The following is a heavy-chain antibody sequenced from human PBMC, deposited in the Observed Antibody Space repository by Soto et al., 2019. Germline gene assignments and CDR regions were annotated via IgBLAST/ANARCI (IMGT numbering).Heavy chain of an antibody. D-gene: IGHD3-22*01. Sequence: SVKVSCKASGGTFSNYAISWVRQAPGQGLEWMGGIILPFGTANYAQKFQGRVTITADESMTTAYMELSGLRSEDTSVYYCAREYSLAVVAPGYWGQGILVTVSS. J-gene: IGHJ4*02. V-gene: IGHV1-69*13. CDR2: IILPFGTA. CDR3: AREYSLAVVAPGY. CDR1: GGTFSNYA.